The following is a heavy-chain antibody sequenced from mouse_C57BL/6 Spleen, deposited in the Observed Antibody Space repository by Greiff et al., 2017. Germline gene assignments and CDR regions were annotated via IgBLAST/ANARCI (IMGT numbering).Heavy chain of an antibody. D-gene: IGHD1-1*01. CDR1: GYTFTSYW. Sequence: QVQLQQPGAELVRPGSSVKLSCKASGYTFTSYWMHWVKQRPIQGLEWIGNIDPSDSETHYNQKFKDKATLTVDKSSSTAYMQLSSLTSEDSAVYYCVLSGSSSAWCAYWGQGTLVTVSA. V-gene: IGHV1-52*01. J-gene: IGHJ3*01. CDR2: IDPSDSET. CDR3: VLSGSSSAWCAY.